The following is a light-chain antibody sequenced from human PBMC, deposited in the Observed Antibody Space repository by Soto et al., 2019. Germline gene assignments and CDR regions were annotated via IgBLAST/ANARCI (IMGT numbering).Light chain of an antibody. CDR1: TGAVTSGYY. V-gene: IGLV7-43*01. CDR2: STT. J-gene: IGLJ2*01. CDR3: LLYFGGARV. Sequence: QAVVTQEPSLTVSPGGTVTLTCAISTGAVTSGYYPNWFQQKPGQAPKALIYSTTNKHFSTPARFSGSLLGGKAALTLSGVQPEDEAYYYCLLYFGGARVFGGGTKVTVL.